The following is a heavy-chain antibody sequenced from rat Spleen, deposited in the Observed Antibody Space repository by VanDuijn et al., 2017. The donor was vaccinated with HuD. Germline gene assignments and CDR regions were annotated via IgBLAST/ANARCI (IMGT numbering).Heavy chain of an antibody. CDR1: GFTFSNYG. Sequence: EVQLVESGGGLVQPGRSLKLSCAASGFTFSNYGMAWVRQAPTKGLEWVASITNSGGSTYYRDSVKGRFTISRDNAKSTLYLQMDSLRSEDTATYYCTTGERGFAYWGQGTLVTVSS. J-gene: IGHJ3*01. CDR3: TTGERGFAY. V-gene: IGHV5-27*01. CDR2: ITNSGGST.